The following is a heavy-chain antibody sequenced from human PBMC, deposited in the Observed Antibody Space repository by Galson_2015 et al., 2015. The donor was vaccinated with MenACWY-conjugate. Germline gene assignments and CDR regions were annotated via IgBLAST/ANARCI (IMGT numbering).Heavy chain of an antibody. J-gene: IGHJ4*02. D-gene: IGHD3-3*01. CDR1: GVTVSGYD. CDR3: AKIGGDFRSGYRAQ. Sequence: SMRLSCAASGVTVSGYDMHWVRQSPGQGLEWVALIRYEGSHKNYSESVKGRFTITRDNSTNTFNLQINSLRVEDTAVYYCAKIGGDFRSGYRAQWGQGTQVTVAS. CDR2: IRYEGSHK. V-gene: IGHV3-30*02.